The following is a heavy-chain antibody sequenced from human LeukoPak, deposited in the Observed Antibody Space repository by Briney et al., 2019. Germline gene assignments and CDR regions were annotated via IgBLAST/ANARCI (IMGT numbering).Heavy chain of an antibody. V-gene: IGHV1-69*13. CDR2: IIPIFGTA. J-gene: IGHJ4*02. CDR1: GGTFSSYA. Sequence: ASVKVSCKASGGTFSSYAISWVRQAPGQGLEWMGGIIPIFGTANYAQKFQGRVTITADESTSTAYMELSSLRSEDTAVYYCARALWFGEFPYYFDYWGQGTLVTVSS. CDR3: ARALWFGEFPYYFDY. D-gene: IGHD3-10*01.